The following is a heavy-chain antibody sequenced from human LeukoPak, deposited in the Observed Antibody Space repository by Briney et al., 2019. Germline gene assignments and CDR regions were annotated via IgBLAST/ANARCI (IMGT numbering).Heavy chain of an antibody. CDR1: GFTFSTYE. V-gene: IGHV3-48*03. CDR3: ARATTTVASFDY. Sequence: QPGGSLRLSCAASGFTFSTYEMNWVRQAPGKGLEWISYISTSGSAIYYADSVKGRFTISTDNVKNSLYLQMNSLRAEDTAVYYFARATTTVASFDYWGQGTLVTASS. J-gene: IGHJ4*02. CDR2: ISTSGSAI. D-gene: IGHD4-23*01.